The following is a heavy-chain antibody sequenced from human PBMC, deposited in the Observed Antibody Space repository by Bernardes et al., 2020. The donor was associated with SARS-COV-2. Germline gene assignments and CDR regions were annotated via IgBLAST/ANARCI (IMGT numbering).Heavy chain of an antibody. D-gene: IGHD2-2*01. CDR1: GFTFSSYS. Sequence: GGSLRLSCAASGFTFSSYSMNWVRQAPGKGLEWVSYISSSSSTIYYADSVKGRFTISRDNAKNSLYLQMNSLRAEDTAVYYCARECSRVPADPFDYWGQGTLVTVSS. J-gene: IGHJ4*02. CDR2: ISSSSSTI. V-gene: IGHV3-48*04. CDR3: ARECSRVPADPFDY.